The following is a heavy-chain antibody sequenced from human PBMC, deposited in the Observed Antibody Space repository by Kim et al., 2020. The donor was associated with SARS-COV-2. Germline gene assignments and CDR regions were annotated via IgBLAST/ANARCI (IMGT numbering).Heavy chain of an antibody. D-gene: IGHD3-10*01. J-gene: IGHJ4*02. Sequence: SETLYLTCTVSGGSISSSSYYWGWIRQPPGKGLEWMGNMYYSGSTYYNPSLKSRVTISVDTSKNQFSLKLSSLTGAATGVDYCARRVDDSGSHPYGGQGT. CDR1: GGSISSSSYY. CDR2: MYYSGST. CDR3: ARRVDDSGSHPY. V-gene: IGHV4-39*01.